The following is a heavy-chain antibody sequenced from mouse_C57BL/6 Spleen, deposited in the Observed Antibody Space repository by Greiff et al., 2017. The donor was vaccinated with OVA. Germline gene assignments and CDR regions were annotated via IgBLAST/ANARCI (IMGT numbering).Heavy chain of an antibody. J-gene: IGHJ3*01. CDR3: ARGGWGKGFAY. CDR2: ISDGGSYT. V-gene: IGHV5-4*03. Sequence: EVMLVESGGGLVKPGGSLKLSCAASGFTFSSYAMSWVRQTPEKRLEWVATISDGGSYTYYPDPVKGRFTISRDNAKKNLYLQMSHLKSEDTAMYYCARGGWGKGFAYWGQGTLVTVSA. D-gene: IGHD2-1*01. CDR1: GFTFSSYA.